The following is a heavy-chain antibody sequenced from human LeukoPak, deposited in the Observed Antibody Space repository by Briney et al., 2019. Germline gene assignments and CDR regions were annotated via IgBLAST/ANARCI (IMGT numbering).Heavy chain of an antibody. Sequence: PGGSLRLSCAASGFTFSGFWMHWVRQAPGKGPVWVSRIRPDGTDASYADSVKGRFTISRDNARNTLFLQISSLRDEDTAVYYCARDMWGTFDYWGQGTLVTVSS. J-gene: IGHJ4*02. CDR1: GFTFSGFW. CDR3: ARDMWGTFDY. CDR2: IRPDGTDA. D-gene: IGHD7-27*01. V-gene: IGHV3-74*01.